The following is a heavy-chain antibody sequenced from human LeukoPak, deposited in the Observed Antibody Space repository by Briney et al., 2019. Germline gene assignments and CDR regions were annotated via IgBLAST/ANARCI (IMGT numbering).Heavy chain of an antibody. D-gene: IGHD5-18*01. CDR3: ASRKAMDPLDY. Sequence: SETLSLTCAVYGGSFSGYYWSWIRQPPGKGLEWIGSIYYSGSTYYNPSLKSRATISVDTSKNQFSLKLSSVTAADTAVYYCASRKAMDPLDYWGQGTLVTVSS. CDR1: GGSFSGYY. CDR2: IYYSGST. J-gene: IGHJ4*02. V-gene: IGHV4-34*01.